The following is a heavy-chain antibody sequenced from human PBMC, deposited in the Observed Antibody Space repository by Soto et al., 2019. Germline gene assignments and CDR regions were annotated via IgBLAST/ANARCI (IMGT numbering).Heavy chain of an antibody. Sequence: EVQLVESGGGLVQPGRSLRLSCAASGFTFDDYAMHWVRQAPGKGLEWVSTISWNSGRIGYADSVKGRFTISRDNDKNSLYLQMNSLRAEDTALYYCAKGYYYDSGYYFDYWGQGTLVTVSS. V-gene: IGHV3-9*01. CDR3: AKGYYYDSGYYFDY. D-gene: IGHD3-22*01. CDR1: GFTFDDYA. J-gene: IGHJ4*02. CDR2: ISWNSGRI.